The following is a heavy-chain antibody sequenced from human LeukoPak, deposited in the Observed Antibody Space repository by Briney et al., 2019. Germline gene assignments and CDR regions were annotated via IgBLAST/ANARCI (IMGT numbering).Heavy chain of an antibody. D-gene: IGHD4-23*01. V-gene: IGHV1-58*02. Sequence: SVKVSCKASGVTFTSSAMQWVRQARGQRLEWIGWIVVGSGNTNYAQKFQERVTIARDMSTSTAYMALSSLRSEDTAVYYCAAVMLRDYGGNSDYFDYWGQGTLVTVSS. J-gene: IGHJ4*02. CDR2: IVVGSGNT. CDR1: GVTFTSSA. CDR3: AAVMLRDYGGNSDYFDY.